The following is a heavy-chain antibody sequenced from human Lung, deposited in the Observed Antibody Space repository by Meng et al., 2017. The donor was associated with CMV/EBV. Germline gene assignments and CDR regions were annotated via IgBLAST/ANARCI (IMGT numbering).Heavy chain of an antibody. CDR2: IYWDGVET. D-gene: IGHD5-24*01. CDR3: AKDDNGYTGEGGY. J-gene: IGHJ4*02. CDR1: GFTLSSHA. V-gene: IGHV3-23*03. Sequence: GEXXKISCATSGFTLSSHAMSWVRQAPGKGLEWVSVIYWDGVETYYADSAMGRFTTFRDNSKNMVFLQMNSLRAEDTAVYYCAKDDNGYTGEGGYWGQGTLVTVSS.